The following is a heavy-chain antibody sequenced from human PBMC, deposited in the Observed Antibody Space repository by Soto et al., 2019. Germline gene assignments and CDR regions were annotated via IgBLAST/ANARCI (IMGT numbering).Heavy chain of an antibody. CDR1: GYTFTSYA. D-gene: IGHD3-22*01. CDR3: ASGYDSSGYLFDP. J-gene: IGHJ5*02. CDR2: INAGNGNT. V-gene: IGHV1-3*01. Sequence: ASVKVSCKASGYTFTSYAMHWVRQAPGQRLEWMGWINAGNGNTKYSQKFQGRVTITRDTSASTAYTELSSLRSEDTAVYYCASGYDSSGYLFDPWSQGTLVTVSS.